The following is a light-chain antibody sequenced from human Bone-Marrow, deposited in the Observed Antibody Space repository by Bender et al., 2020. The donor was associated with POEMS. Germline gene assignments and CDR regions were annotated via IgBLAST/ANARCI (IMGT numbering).Light chain of an antibody. Sequence: SYVLTQPPSVSVAPGKTARITCGGNNIGSKSVHWYHQRPGQAPVLVVYDDSDRPSGIPERFSGSNSGTTVTLTISGVQAEDEADYYCQSADKNGPWVFGGGTKLTVL. J-gene: IGLJ3*02. CDR2: DDS. V-gene: IGLV3-21*03. CDR3: QSADKNGPWV. CDR1: NIGSKS.